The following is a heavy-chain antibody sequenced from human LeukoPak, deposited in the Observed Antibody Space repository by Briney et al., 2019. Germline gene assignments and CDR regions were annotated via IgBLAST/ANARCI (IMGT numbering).Heavy chain of an antibody. V-gene: IGHV1-46*01. Sequence: ASVKVSCKASGYTFTSYYMHWVRQAPGQGLEWMGIINPSGGSTSYAQKFQGRVTMTRDMSTSTVYMELSSLRSEDTAVYYCARSGFTMVRGAPFDYWGQGTLVTVSS. J-gene: IGHJ4*02. CDR2: INPSGGST. D-gene: IGHD3-10*01. CDR3: ARSGFTMVRGAPFDY. CDR1: GYTFTSYY.